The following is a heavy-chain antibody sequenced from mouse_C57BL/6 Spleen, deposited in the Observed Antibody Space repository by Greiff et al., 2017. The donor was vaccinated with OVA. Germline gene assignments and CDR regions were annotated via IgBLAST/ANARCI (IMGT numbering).Heavy chain of an antibody. D-gene: IGHD2-3*01. J-gene: IGHJ2*01. Sequence: VQLQQPGAELVRPGSSVKLSCKASGYTFTSYWMAWLQQRPGQGLEWIGNIYPSDSETNYNQKFKDKATLTVDKSSSTAYMPLSSLASEDSAVYYCARGRDGYYYFDDWGQGTTLTVSS. CDR3: ARGRDGYYYFDD. CDR1: GYTFTSYW. CDR2: IYPSDSET. V-gene: IGHV1-61*01.